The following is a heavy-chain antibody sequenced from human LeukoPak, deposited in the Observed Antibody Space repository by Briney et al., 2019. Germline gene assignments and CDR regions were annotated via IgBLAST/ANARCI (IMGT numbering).Heavy chain of an antibody. CDR1: GYTFTSYA. Sequence: ASVKVSCKASGYTFTSYAMHWVRQAPGQRLEWMGWINAGNGNTKYSQKFQGRVTITRDTSASTAYMELSSLRSEDTAVYYCATSMIVVVITTNDRYFDYWGQGTLVTVSS. V-gene: IGHV1-3*01. CDR2: INAGNGNT. CDR3: ATSMIVVVITTNDRYFDY. J-gene: IGHJ4*02. D-gene: IGHD3-22*01.